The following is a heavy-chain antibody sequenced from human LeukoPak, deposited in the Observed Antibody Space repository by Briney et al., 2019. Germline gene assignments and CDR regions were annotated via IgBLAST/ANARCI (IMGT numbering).Heavy chain of an antibody. D-gene: IGHD6-13*01. Sequence: PSETLSLTCPVSGGSITSSSSYWGWIRQPPGKGLEWIGRIYTSGSTNYNPSLKSRVTISVDTSKNQFSLKLSSVTAADTAVYYCARDPTGIAAAGRWFDPWGQGTLVTVSS. CDR3: ARDPTGIAAAGRWFDP. CDR2: IYTSGST. J-gene: IGHJ5*02. CDR1: GGSITSSSSY. V-gene: IGHV4-39*07.